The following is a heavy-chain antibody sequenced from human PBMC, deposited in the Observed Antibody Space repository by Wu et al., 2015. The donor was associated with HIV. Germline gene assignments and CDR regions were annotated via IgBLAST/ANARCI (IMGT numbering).Heavy chain of an antibody. CDR3: TRSSFAGSSDTWYSFDK. J-gene: IGHJ4*02. Sequence: QVQLVQSGPEVKKPGASVKVSCKASGYTRNTYYVHWVRQAPGQGLEWLGRIVPLFDAPNHARKFQDRLTITADGSTATAYMEMSNLRSEDTAVYFCTRSSFAGSSDTWYSFDKWGQGTLVTVSS. D-gene: IGHD1-14*01. V-gene: IGHV1-69*18. CDR1: GYTRNTYY. CDR2: IVPLFDAP.